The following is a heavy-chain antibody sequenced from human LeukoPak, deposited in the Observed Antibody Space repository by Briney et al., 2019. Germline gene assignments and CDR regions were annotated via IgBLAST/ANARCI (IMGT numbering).Heavy chain of an antibody. D-gene: IGHD2-15*01. CDR3: ARGGHMVADWFDP. CDR1: GFTFSDYY. J-gene: IGHJ5*02. CDR2: ISSSGTTI. Sequence: GGSLRLSCAASGFTFSDYYMSWIRQAPGKGLEWVSYISSSGTTIYYADSVKGRFTISRDNAKNSLYLQMNSLRADDTAVYYCARGGHMVADWFDPWGQGTLVTVSS. V-gene: IGHV3-11*01.